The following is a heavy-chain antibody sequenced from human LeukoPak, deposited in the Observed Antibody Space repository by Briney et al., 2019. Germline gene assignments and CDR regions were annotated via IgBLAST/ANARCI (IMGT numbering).Heavy chain of an antibody. CDR3: AGSADQFESGKFDP. J-gene: IGHJ5*02. Sequence: GGSLRLSCVASGFTFSAAWMSWVRQAPGKGLEWVGRLKSKASGGTEEYAAPVKGRFTISRDDSKNTLYLQMDSLKIEDTAVYYCAGSADQFESGKFDPWGQGTLVTVSS. D-gene: IGHD3-10*01. V-gene: IGHV3-15*01. CDR2: LKSKASGGTE. CDR1: GFTFSAAW.